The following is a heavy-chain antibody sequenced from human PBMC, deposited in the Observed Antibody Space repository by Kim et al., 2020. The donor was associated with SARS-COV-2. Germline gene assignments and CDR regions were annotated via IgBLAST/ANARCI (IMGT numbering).Heavy chain of an antibody. D-gene: IGHD3-16*01. V-gene: IGHV3-13*01. J-gene: IGHJ5*02. Sequence: YSPGSVEGRFTIAIDNAKNSLYLQMDSLRVGDTGVYYCARDLTGFGWFDPWGQGTLVTVSS. CDR3: ARDLTGFGWFDP.